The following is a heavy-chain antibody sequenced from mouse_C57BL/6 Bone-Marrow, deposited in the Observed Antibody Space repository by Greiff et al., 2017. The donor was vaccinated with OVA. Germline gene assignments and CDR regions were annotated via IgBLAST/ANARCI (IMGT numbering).Heavy chain of an antibody. CDR3: SRALHYYGSNPWFAY. Sequence: EVQLQESGPVLVKPGASVKMSCKASGYTFTDYNMHWVKQRHGKSLEWIGSINPENGGTSYNQKFKGKATLTADKSSSTAYMELRSLTTEDSAVYYVSRALHYYGSNPWFAYWGQGTLVTVSA. J-gene: IGHJ3*01. V-gene: IGHV1-22*01. CDR1: GYTFTDYN. CDR2: INPENGGT. D-gene: IGHD1-1*01.